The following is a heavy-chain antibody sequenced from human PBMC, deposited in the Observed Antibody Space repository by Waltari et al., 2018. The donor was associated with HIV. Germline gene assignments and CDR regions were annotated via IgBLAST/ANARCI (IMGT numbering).Heavy chain of an antibody. J-gene: IGHJ4*02. CDR3: ARHLRGHGFLAKLYYFDF. Sequence: QLQMQESGPGLVKPSATLSLTCSVSGGSISSSDYYWGWIRQSPGKGLEWSGNICYGGRTDDNPPLQGRVTISVDTSKNQFSRRLNSVTAADTAVYFCARHLRGHGFLAKLYYFDFWGQGALVTVSS. D-gene: IGHD3-3*01. CDR2: ICYGGRT. CDR1: GGSISSSDYY. V-gene: IGHV4-39*01.